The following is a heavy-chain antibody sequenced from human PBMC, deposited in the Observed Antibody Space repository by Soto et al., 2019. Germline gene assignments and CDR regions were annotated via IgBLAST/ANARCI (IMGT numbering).Heavy chain of an antibody. D-gene: IGHD5-12*01. CDR1: GYTFTSHG. V-gene: IGHV1-18*04. CDR3: ARTRRGYSGQGYYYYGMDV. Sequence: ASVKVSCKASGYTFTSHGISWVRQAPGQGLEWMGWISAYNGNTNYAQKLQGRVTMTTDTSTSTAYMELRSLRSDDTAVYYCARTRRGYSGQGYYYYGMDVWGQGTTVTVSS. J-gene: IGHJ6*02. CDR2: ISAYNGNT.